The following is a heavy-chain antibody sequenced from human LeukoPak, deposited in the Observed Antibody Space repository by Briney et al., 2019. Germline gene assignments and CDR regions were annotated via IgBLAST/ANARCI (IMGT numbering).Heavy chain of an antibody. J-gene: IGHJ4*02. Sequence: ASVKVSCKASGYTFTGYYMHWVRQAPGQGLEWMGWINPNHGDTNYAQKFQDRVSMTRDTSISTAYMHLSRLRSADTAVYYCARSPHILTGENFDYWGQGTLLTVSS. CDR1: GYTFTGYY. CDR3: ARSPHILTGENFDY. V-gene: IGHV1-2*02. CDR2: INPNHGDT. D-gene: IGHD3-9*01.